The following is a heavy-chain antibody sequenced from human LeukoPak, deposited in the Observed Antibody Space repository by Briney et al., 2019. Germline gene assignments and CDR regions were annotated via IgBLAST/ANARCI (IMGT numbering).Heavy chain of an antibody. CDR2: ISSNGGST. V-gene: IGHV3-64*01. D-gene: IGHD2-15*01. Sequence: PGGSLRLSCAASGFTFSSYAMHWVRQAPGKGLEYVSAISSNGGSTYYANSVKGRFTISRDNSKNTLYLQMGSLRAEDMAVYYCARVVADYYYYYMDVWGKGTTVTVSS. CDR3: ARVVADYYYYYMDV. CDR1: GFTFSSYA. J-gene: IGHJ6*03.